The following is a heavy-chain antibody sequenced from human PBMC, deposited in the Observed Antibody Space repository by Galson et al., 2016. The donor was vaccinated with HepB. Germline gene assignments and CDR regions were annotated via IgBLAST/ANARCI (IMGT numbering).Heavy chain of an antibody. CDR1: GDTLSSYA. V-gene: IGHV1-69*10. D-gene: IGHD5-12*01. J-gene: IGHJ3*01. CDR3: AIGGSFAFDL. CDR2: IIPMLSIA. Sequence: SVKVSCKASGDTLSSYAISWVRQAPGQGLEWMGGIIPMLSIANFAQKFQGRVTITADKSTSTAYMELSSLISEDTAVYYCAIGGSFAFDLWGLGTMVTVSS.